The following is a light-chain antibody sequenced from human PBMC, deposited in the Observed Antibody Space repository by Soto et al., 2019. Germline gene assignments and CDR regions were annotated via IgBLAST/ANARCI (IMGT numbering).Light chain of an antibody. V-gene: IGLV2-14*01. CDR3: AAWDDSLSGYV. CDR1: SSDVGGYNY. J-gene: IGLJ1*01. CDR2: DVS. Sequence: QSALTQPASVSGSPGQSITISCTGTSSDVGGYNYVSWYQQHPGKAPKLMIYDVSNRPSGVSNRFSGSKSGTSASLAISGLRSEDEADYYCAAWDDSLSGYVFGPGTKLTVL.